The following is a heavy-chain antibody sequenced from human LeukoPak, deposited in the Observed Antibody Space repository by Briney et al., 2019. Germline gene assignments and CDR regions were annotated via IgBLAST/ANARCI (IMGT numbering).Heavy chain of an antibody. J-gene: IGHJ4*02. CDR3: ARASYGSGPDDY. CDR1: GYSFTSYW. Sequence: HGLSLKISGKCSGYSFTSYWISWVRQMPGKGLARMGRIDPSDSYTNYSPSFQGHVTISADKSISTAYLQWSSLKASDTAMYYCARASYGSGPDDYWGQGTLVTVSS. V-gene: IGHV5-10-1*01. D-gene: IGHD6-19*01. CDR2: IDPSDSYT.